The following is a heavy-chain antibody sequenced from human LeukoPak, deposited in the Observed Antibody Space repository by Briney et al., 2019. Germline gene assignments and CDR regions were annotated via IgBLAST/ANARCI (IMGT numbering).Heavy chain of an antibody. Sequence: GGSPRLSCAASGFSFSSYYMSWVRQAPGKGLEWVALINPDGSERYYVDSVKGRFTISRDNARNSLYLQMDSLRDDDTAMYFCTRDLAAVPGPRMDVWGQGTTVTVSS. J-gene: IGHJ6*02. CDR1: GFSFSSYY. V-gene: IGHV3-7*03. D-gene: IGHD6-19*01. CDR2: INPDGSER. CDR3: TRDLAAVPGPRMDV.